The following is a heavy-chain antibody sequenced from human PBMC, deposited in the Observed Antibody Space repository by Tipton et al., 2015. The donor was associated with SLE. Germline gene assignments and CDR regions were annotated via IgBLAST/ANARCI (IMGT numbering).Heavy chain of an antibody. CDR2: IFHSGST. J-gene: IGHJ4*02. CDR3: ARKHYDFWSGPFDH. V-gene: IGHV4-38-2*01. D-gene: IGHD3-3*01. Sequence: TLSLTCAVSGYSISSGYCWGWIRQPPGKGLEWIGSIFHSGSTYYNPSLRSRVTISVDTSQKQFSLKLSSVTAADTAIYYCARKHYDFWSGPFDHWGPGTLVTVSS. CDR1: GYSISSGYC.